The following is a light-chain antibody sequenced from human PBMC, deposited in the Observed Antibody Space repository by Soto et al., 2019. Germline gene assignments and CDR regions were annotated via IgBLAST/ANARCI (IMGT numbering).Light chain of an antibody. CDR2: EVT. V-gene: IGLV2-14*01. CDR1: SNDVGGYDF. Sequence: QSALTQPASVSGSPGQSITISCTGTSNDVGGYDFVSWYQQHPGKAPKLMLYEVTNRPSGVSDRVSGSKSGNTASLTISGLQAEDEADYYCSSYTSISTYVFGTGTQLTVL. CDR3: SSYTSISTYV. J-gene: IGLJ1*01.